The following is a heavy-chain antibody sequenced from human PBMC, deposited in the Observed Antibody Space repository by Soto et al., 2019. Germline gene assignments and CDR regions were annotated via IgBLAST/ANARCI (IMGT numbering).Heavy chain of an antibody. V-gene: IGHV4-39*01. Sequence: LSLTCTVSGGSISSSSYYWGWIRQPPGKGLEWIGSIYYSGSTYYNPSLKSRVTISVDTSKNQFSLKLSSVTAADTAVYYCARPLLPGWELDYWGQGTLVTVSS. CDR1: GGSISSSSYY. CDR2: IYYSGST. CDR3: ARPLLPGWELDY. J-gene: IGHJ4*02. D-gene: IGHD3-10*01.